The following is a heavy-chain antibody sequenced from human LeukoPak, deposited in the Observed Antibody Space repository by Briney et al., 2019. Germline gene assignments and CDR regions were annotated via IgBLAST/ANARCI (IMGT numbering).Heavy chain of an antibody. Sequence: SQTLPLTCTVSGGSISSGGYSWSWLRQHPGKGLEWIGYIYYSGSTYYNPSLKSRVTISVDTSKNQFSLKLSSVTAADTAVYYCARGRSGSYFDYWGQGTLVTVSS. V-gene: IGHV4-31*03. D-gene: IGHD1-26*01. CDR2: IYYSGST. CDR3: ARGRSGSYFDY. CDR1: GGSISSGGYS. J-gene: IGHJ4*02.